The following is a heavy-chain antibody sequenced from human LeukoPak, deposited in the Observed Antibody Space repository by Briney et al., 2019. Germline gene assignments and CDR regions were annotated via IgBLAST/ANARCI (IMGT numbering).Heavy chain of an antibody. Sequence: PGGSLRLSCATSGFTFCSYWMSWVRQAPGKGLEWVANIKQDGSEKYYVDSVKGRFTISRDNAKNSLYLQMNSLRADDSAVYYCATSGWYQLHGDYWGQGTLVTVSS. J-gene: IGHJ4*02. V-gene: IGHV3-7*01. CDR3: ATSGWYQLHGDY. CDR2: IKQDGSEK. D-gene: IGHD2-2*01. CDR1: GFTFCSYW.